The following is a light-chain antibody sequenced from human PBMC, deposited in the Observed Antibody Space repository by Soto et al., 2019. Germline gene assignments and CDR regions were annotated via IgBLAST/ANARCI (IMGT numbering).Light chain of an antibody. Sequence: EIVMTQSPATLSVSPGERATLSCRASQSVSSNLAWYQQKPGQAPRLLIYGASTRATGIPARFSGSGSGTEFTLTISSLQSEDSAVYYCQQYNNWWGTFGQGTKVDIK. CDR3: QQYNNWWGT. V-gene: IGKV3-15*01. J-gene: IGKJ1*01. CDR2: GAS. CDR1: QSVSSN.